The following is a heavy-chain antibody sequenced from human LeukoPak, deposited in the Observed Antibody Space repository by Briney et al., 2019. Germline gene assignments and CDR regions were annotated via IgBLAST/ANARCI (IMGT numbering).Heavy chain of an antibody. V-gene: IGHV3-48*04. J-gene: IGHJ4*02. Sequence: GGSLRLSCAASGFTFSSYSMNWVRQAPGKGLEWVSYISSSGSTIYYADSVKGRFAISRDNAKNSLYLQMNSLRAEDTAVYYCARYSSSPCFDYWGQGTLVTVSS. D-gene: IGHD6-6*01. CDR3: ARYSSSPCFDY. CDR2: ISSSGSTI. CDR1: GFTFSSYS.